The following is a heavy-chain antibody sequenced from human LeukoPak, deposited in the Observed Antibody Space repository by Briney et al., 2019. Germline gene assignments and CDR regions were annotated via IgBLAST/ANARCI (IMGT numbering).Heavy chain of an antibody. D-gene: IGHD3-22*01. CDR2: IYYSGST. Sequence: SETLSLTCTVSGGSISSYYWSWIRQPPGKGLEWIGYIYYSGSTNYNPSLKSRVTISVDTSKNQFSLKLSSVTAADTAVYYCARHYRPHYYDSSDDAFDIWGQGTMVTVSS. J-gene: IGHJ3*02. CDR3: ARHYRPHYYDSSDDAFDI. CDR1: GGSISSYY. V-gene: IGHV4-59*08.